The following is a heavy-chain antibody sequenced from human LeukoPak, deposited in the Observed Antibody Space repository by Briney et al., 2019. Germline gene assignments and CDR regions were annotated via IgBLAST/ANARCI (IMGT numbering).Heavy chain of an antibody. J-gene: IGHJ4*02. CDR3: ARERTGYFDW. CDR2: ISSSGSTI. D-gene: IGHD2-15*01. Sequence: GGSLRLSCAASGFTFSSYEMNWVRQAPGKGLEWVSYISSSGSTIYYADSVKGRLTISRDNAKNSLYLQMNSLRAEDTAVYYCARERTGYFDWWGQGTLVTVSS. V-gene: IGHV3-48*03. CDR1: GFTFSSYE.